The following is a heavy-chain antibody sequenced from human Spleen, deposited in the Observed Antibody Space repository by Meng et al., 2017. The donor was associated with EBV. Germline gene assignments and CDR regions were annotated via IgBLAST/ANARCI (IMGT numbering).Heavy chain of an antibody. D-gene: IGHD3-10*01. Sequence: QLEAPGLWLVRPSDILSLACICSGGHVSSACYHWNWIRQPAGKGLVLIGYIYYNGSPNYNPSLMIRVTISVETSKNQFSLKLNAMTAADTAVYYCARSYGASADYWGQGTLVTVSS. CDR2: IYYNGSP. V-gene: IGHV4-61*01. J-gene: IGHJ4*02. CDR1: GGHVSSACYH. CDR3: ARSYGASADY.